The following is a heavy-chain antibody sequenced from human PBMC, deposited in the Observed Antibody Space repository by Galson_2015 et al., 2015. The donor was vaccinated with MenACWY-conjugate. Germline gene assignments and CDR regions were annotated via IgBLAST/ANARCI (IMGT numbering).Heavy chain of an antibody. D-gene: IGHD3-9*01. CDR2: KRYAGTIK. J-gene: IGHJ4*02. Sequence: ALRLSRAAGGLALGDYGMHWGGQAPGPGPEREAFKRYAGTIKYYADSVKSRFTISRDNSKTTLFLQMNSLRPEDTAVFFCAKDLGGEYDIFDYWGQGTLVTVSS. CDR1: GLALGDYG. CDR3: AKDLGGEYDIFDY. V-gene: IGHV3-30*02.